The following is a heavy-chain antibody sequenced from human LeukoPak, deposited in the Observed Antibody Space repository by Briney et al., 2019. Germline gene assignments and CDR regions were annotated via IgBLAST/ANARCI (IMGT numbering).Heavy chain of an antibody. D-gene: IGHD6-13*01. CDR2: IYHSGST. CDR3: ARDRSPGGSSWD. CDR1: GGSISSGGYS. Sequence: PSETLSLTCAVSGGSISSGGYSWSWIRQPPGKGLEWIGYIYHSGSTNYNPSLKSRVTISVDTSKNQFSLKLSSVTAADTAVYYCARDRSPGGSSWDWGQGTLVTVSS. V-gene: IGHV4-30-2*01. J-gene: IGHJ4*02.